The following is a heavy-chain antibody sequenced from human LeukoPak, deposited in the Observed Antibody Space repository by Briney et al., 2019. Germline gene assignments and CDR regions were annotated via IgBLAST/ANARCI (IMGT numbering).Heavy chain of an antibody. V-gene: IGHV4-38-2*02. D-gene: IGHD6-19*01. CDR3: ARGGRFGHSSGWYFQH. Sequence: SETLSLTCTVSGYSISSGYYWGWIRQPPGKGLEWIGSIYHSGSTYYNLSLKSRVTISVDTSKNQFSLKLSSVTAADTAVYYCARGGRFGHSSGWYFQHWGQGTLVTVSS. CDR1: GYSISSGYY. J-gene: IGHJ1*01. CDR2: IYHSGST.